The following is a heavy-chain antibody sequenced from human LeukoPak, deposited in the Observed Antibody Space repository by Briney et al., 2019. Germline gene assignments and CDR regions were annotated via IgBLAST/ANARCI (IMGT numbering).Heavy chain of an antibody. Sequence: GGSLRLSCAASGLTFGSYGMNWVRQTPGKGLEWVSYIDPTGRSTYYADPVKGRFTVSRDNAKNSLFLQMNSLRHEDTAVYFCARKLALWGQGTLVTVSS. V-gene: IGHV3-48*02. J-gene: IGHJ4*02. CDR2: IDPTGRST. CDR3: ARKLAL. CDR1: GLTFGSYG.